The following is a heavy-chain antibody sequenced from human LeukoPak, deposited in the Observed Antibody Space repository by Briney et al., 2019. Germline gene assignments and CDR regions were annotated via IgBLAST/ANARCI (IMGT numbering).Heavy chain of an antibody. Sequence: GGSLRLSCAASGFTFSSYAMGWVRQAPGKGLEWVSAISGSGGSTYYADSVKGRFTISRDNSKNTLYLQMNSLRAEDTAVYYCAKDLLRAYSSSWYDYWGQGTLVTVSS. CDR1: GFTFSSYA. CDR2: ISGSGGST. CDR3: AKDLLRAYSSSWYDY. V-gene: IGHV3-23*01. J-gene: IGHJ4*02. D-gene: IGHD6-13*01.